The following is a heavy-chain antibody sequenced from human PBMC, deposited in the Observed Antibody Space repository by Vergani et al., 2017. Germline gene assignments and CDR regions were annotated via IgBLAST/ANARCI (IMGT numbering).Heavy chain of an antibody. CDR1: GFTFSSYG. V-gene: IGHV3-30*02. J-gene: IGHJ3*02. CDR2: IRYDGSNK. Sequence: QVQLVESGGGVVQPGGSLRLSCAASGFTFSSYGMHWVRQAPGKGLEWVAFIRYDGSNKYYADSVKGRFTISRDNSKNTLYLQMNSLRAEDTAVYYCAKFGSYGSGGDALDIWVQGTMVTVSS. CDR3: AKFGSYGSGGDALDI. D-gene: IGHD3-10*01.